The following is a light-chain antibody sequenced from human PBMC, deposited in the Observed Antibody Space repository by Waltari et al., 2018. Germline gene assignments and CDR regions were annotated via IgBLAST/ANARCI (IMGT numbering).Light chain of an antibody. CDR1: QGISSW. CDR2: KAS. CDR3: QQYNSYSS. V-gene: IGKV1-5*03. J-gene: IGKJ2*01. Sequence: MQMTQSTSTLSASVGHRGTITCRASQGISSWLAWYQQKPGKAPKLLIYKASSLESGVPSRFSGSGSGTEFTLTISSLQPDDFATYYCQQYNSYSSFGQGTKLEIK.